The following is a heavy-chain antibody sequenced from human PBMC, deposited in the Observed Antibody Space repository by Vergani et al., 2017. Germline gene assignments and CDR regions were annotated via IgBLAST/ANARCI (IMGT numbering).Heavy chain of an antibody. CDR2: ISSSSSYI. D-gene: IGHD5-24*01. CDR3: ARDSGDGYNYYFDY. Sequence: EVQLVESGGGLVKPGGSLRLSCAASGFTFSSYSMNWVRQAPGKGLEWVSSISSSSSYIYYADSVKGRFTISIDNAKNSLYLQMNSLRAEDTAVYYCARDSGDGYNYYFDYWGQGTLVTVSS. J-gene: IGHJ4*02. CDR1: GFTFSSYS. V-gene: IGHV3-21*01.